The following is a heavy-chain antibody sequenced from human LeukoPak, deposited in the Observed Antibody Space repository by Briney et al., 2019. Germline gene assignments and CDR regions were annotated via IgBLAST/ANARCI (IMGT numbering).Heavy chain of an antibody. V-gene: IGHV3-23*01. CDR2: INHRGSST. D-gene: IGHD2-2*01. CDR3: AKSKDYCSSSTCYYQNGMDV. CDR1: GFTFSSYA. Sequence: PGGSLRLSCAASGFTFSSYAMSWVRQAPGKGLEWISAINHRGSSTYYTDSVKGRFTISRDNSKNTLYLQMNSLRAEDTAVYHCAKSKDYCSSSTCYYQNGMDVWGQGTTVAVSS. J-gene: IGHJ6*02.